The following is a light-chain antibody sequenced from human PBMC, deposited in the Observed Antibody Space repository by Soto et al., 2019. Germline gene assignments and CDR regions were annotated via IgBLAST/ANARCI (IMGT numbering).Light chain of an antibody. V-gene: IGKV3-20*01. CDR2: GAS. Sequence: EIVLTQSPGTLSLSPGERVTLSCRASQSVANSYLAWYQQKSGQPPRLLIYGASRRATGIPDRFSGSGSGTDFTLTINRLEPEDFAVYYCQQYNSYPWTFGQGTKVEIK. CDR1: QSVANSY. J-gene: IGKJ1*01. CDR3: QQYNSYPWT.